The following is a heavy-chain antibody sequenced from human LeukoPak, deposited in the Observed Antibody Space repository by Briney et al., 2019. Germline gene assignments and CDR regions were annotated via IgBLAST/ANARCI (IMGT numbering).Heavy chain of an antibody. J-gene: IGHJ4*02. CDR2: IRSTANSYAT. D-gene: IGHD6-13*01. Sequence: PGGSLRLSCAASGFPFSGSTIHWVRQASGKGLEWVGHIRSTANSYATAYAASVKGRFTFSRDDSKNTAYLQMNSLKTEDTAVYYCTRPGSSWDGVDYWGLGALVTVSS. V-gene: IGHV3-73*01. CDR3: TRPGSSWDGVDY. CDR1: GFPFSGST.